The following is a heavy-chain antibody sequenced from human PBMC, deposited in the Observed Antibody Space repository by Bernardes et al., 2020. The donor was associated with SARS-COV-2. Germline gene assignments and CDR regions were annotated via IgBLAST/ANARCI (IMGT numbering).Heavy chain of an antibody. CDR2: TYYRSKWYN. J-gene: IGHJ3*02. Sequence: SQTLSLTCAISGDSVSSNSAAWNWIRQSPSRGLEWLGRTYYRSKWYNDYAVSVKSRITINPDTSKNQFSLQLNSVTPEDTAVYYCARGMSPGVAQFLSDAFDIWGQGTMVTVSS. D-gene: IGHD3-10*01. CDR1: GDSVSSNSAA. CDR3: ARGMSPGVAQFLSDAFDI. V-gene: IGHV6-1*01.